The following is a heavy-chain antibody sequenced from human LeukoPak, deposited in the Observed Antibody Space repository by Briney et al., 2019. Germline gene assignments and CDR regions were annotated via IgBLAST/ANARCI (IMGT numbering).Heavy chain of an antibody. V-gene: IGHV3-21*01. CDR3: ARTSSGWYIVDY. CDR1: GFTLSSYS. CDR2: ISSSSSYI. D-gene: IGHD6-19*01. J-gene: IGHJ4*02. Sequence: GETLRLSCAASGFTLSSYSMNLVRQALGKGLEWVSSISSSSSYIYYADSVKGRFTISRDNAKNSLYLQMNSLRAEDTAVYYCARTSSGWYIVDYWGQGTLVTVSS.